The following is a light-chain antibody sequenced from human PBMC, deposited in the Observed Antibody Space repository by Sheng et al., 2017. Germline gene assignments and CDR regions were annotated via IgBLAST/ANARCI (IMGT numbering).Light chain of an antibody. V-gene: IGKV3D-15*01. CDR2: GAS. J-gene: IGKJ1*01. CDR1: QYISSS. Sequence: EVVMTQSPATVSVSPGEGVTLSCRASQYISSSLAWYHQKPGQAPRLLVSGASTRAAGVPARFSGSGHGTEFTLAITSAHLEDVGMYYCQQYDSWPTGTFGQGTKL. CDR3: QQYDSWPTGT.